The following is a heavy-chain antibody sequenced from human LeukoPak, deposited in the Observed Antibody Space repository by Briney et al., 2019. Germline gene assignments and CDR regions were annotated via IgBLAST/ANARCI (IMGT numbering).Heavy chain of an antibody. CDR1: GFTFSDYY. J-gene: IGHJ3*02. V-gene: IGHV3-11*01. CDR3: ARGIQYYYDSSGHDAFDI. Sequence: TGGSLRLSCAASGFTFSDYYMSWIRQAPGKGLEWVSYISSSGSTIYYADSVKGRFTISRDNAKNSLYLQMNSLRAEDTAVYYCARGIQYYYDSSGHDAFDIWGQGTMVTVSS. CDR2: ISSSGSTI. D-gene: IGHD3-22*01.